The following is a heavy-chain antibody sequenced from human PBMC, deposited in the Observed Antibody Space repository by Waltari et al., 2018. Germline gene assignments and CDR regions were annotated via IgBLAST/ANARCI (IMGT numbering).Heavy chain of an antibody. J-gene: IGHJ5*02. D-gene: IGHD3-10*01. CDR2: MYHSGSA. CDR3: ARDPRTYASGEGCFDP. Sequence: QVQLEESGPGLVKPSGTLSLTCDVSGGSISSDSWWSWVRQPPGKGLEWIGEMYHSGSANYNPSLKSRVTISVDKSKNQFSLKVIPVTAADTAVYYCARDPRTYASGEGCFDPWGQGTLVTVSS. V-gene: IGHV4-4*02. CDR1: GGSISSDSW.